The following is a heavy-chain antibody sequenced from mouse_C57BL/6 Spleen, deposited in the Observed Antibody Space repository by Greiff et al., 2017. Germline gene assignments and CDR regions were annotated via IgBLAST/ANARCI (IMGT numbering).Heavy chain of an antibody. CDR1: GYTFTSYR. V-gene: IGHV1-64*01. CDR3: ARFGLDYYAMDY. Sequence: QVQLQQPGAELVKPGASVKLSCKASGYTFTSYRMHWVKQRPGQGLEWIGMIHPNSGSTNYNEKFKSKATLTVDKSSSTAYMQLSSLTSEDSAVYYCARFGLDYYAMDYWGQGTSVTVSS. J-gene: IGHJ4*01. CDR2: IHPNSGST.